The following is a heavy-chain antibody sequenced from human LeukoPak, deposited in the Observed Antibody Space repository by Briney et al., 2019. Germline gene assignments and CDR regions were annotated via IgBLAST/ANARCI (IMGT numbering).Heavy chain of an antibody. CDR2: IYTSGST. Sequence: SETLSLTCTVPGGSISSYHWSWIRQPAGKGLEWIGRIYTSGSTNYSPSLKSRVTMSVDTSKNQFSLKLSSVTAADTAVYYCARGVVVVPAATLMHDAFDIWGQGTMVTVSS. J-gene: IGHJ3*02. CDR1: GGSISSYH. D-gene: IGHD2-2*01. CDR3: ARGVVVVPAATLMHDAFDI. V-gene: IGHV4-4*07.